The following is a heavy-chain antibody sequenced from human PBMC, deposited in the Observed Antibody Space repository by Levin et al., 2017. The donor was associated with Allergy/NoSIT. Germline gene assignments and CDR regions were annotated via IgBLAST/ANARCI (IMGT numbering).Heavy chain of an antibody. V-gene: IGHV4-4*02. CDR3: ARESPSEGGMDV. Sequence: PSETLSLTCAVSGGSLSSNNWWNWVRQPPGKGLEWIGEIYHSGSTNYNPSLKSRVTMSVDKSKNKFSLKLNSVTAADTAVYYCARESPSEGGMDVWGQGTTVTVSS. J-gene: IGHJ6*02. CDR1: GGSLSSNNW. CDR2: IYHSGST.